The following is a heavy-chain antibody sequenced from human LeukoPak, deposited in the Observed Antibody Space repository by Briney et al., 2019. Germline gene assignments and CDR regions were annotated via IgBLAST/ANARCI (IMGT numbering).Heavy chain of an antibody. Sequence: GASVKVSCKASGYTFTSYAMNWVRQAPGQGLEWMGWINAGNGNTKYSQEFQGRVTITRDTSASTAYMELSSLRSEDMAVYYCARDRNTMVRGVIIRGPGDDDAFDIWGQGTMVTVSS. CDR2: INAGNGNT. CDR3: ARDRNTMVRGVIIRGPGDDDAFDI. V-gene: IGHV1-3*03. J-gene: IGHJ3*02. D-gene: IGHD3-10*01. CDR1: GYTFTSYA.